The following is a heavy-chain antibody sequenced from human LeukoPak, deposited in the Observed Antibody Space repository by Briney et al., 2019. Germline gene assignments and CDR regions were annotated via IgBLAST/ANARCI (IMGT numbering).Heavy chain of an antibody. V-gene: IGHV4-61*02. CDR1: GGSISSGSYY. J-gene: IGHJ6*03. CDR3: AKDLGGYSSSWSPYYYMDV. Sequence: PSETLSLTCTVSGGSISSGSYYWSWIRQPAGKGLEWIGRIYTSGSTNYNPSLMNRITISLDTSKNQFSLNLHSVTAADTAVYYCAKDLGGYSSSWSPYYYMDVWGKGTTVTISS. D-gene: IGHD6-13*01. CDR2: IYTSGST.